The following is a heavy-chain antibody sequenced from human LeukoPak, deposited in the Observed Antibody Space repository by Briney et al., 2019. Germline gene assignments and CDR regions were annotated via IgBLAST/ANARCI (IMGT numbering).Heavy chain of an antibody. J-gene: IGHJ6*02. CDR1: GGSISSYY. CDR2: IYYSGST. V-gene: IGHV4-59*08. Sequence: SETLSLACTLSGGSISSYYWNWIRQPPATGPEWIGYIYYSGSTNYNPSLKGRVTISVDTSKNQFSLKLSSVTAADTAVYYCARQDVVVITAATYYYGMDVWGQGTTVTVSS. CDR3: ARQDVVVITAATYYYGMDV. D-gene: IGHD2-2*01.